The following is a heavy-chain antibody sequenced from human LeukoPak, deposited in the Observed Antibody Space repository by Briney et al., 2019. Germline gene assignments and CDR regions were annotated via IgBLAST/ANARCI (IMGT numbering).Heavy chain of an antibody. CDR2: ISGSGDST. J-gene: IGHJ4*02. V-gene: IGHV3-23*01. D-gene: IGHD4-17*01. Sequence: GALRLSCAASGFTFSSYAMSWVRQAPGKGLEWVSSISGSGDSTYYADSVKGRFTVSRDNSNNTLYLQMSSPRAQDTAVYYCARLGSTVTIRYYFDSWGQGTLVTVSS. CDR3: ARLGSTVTIRYYFDS. CDR1: GFTFSSYA.